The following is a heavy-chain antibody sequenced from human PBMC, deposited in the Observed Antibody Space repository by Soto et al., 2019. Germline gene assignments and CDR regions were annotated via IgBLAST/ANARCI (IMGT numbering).Heavy chain of an antibody. Sequence: GSLRLSCAASGFTFSSYSMNWVRQAPGKGLEWVSSISGSGAYIYYADSVKGRFTISRDNSWNTLSLQMDSLRAEDTAVYYCARDRITMVRGAVAYYYYGLAVCGQGSTVTGSS. CDR1: GFTFSSYS. CDR2: ISGSGAYI. CDR3: ARDRITMVRGAVAYYYYGLAV. V-gene: IGHV3-21*05. J-gene: IGHJ6*02. D-gene: IGHD3-10*01.